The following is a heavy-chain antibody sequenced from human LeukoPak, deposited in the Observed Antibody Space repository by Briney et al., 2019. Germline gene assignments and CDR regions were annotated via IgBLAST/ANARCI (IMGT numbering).Heavy chain of an antibody. J-gene: IGHJ5*02. CDR2: MNPNSGNT. V-gene: IGHV1-8*01. CDR3: ARGRMVRGVIWWFDP. Sequence: GASVKVSCKGSGYTFTSYDINWVRQATGQGLEWMGWMNPNSGNTGYAQKFQGRVTMTRNTSISTAYMELSSLRSEDTAVYYCARGRMVRGVIWWFDPWGQGTLASVSS. D-gene: IGHD3-10*01. CDR1: GYTFTSYD.